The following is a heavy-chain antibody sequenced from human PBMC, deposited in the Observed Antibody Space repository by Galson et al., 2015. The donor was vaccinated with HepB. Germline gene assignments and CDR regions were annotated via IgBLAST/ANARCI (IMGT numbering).Heavy chain of an antibody. Sequence: SVKVSCKASGYTFTSYAMNWVRQAPGQGLEWMGWINTNTGNPTYAQGFTGRFVFSLDTSVSTAYLQISSLKAEDTAVYYCAGGEGIAAAGGDCFDYWGQGTLVTVSS. CDR3: AGGEGIAAAGGDCFDY. D-gene: IGHD6-13*01. CDR1: GYTFTSYA. V-gene: IGHV7-4-1*02. J-gene: IGHJ4*02. CDR2: INTNTGNP.